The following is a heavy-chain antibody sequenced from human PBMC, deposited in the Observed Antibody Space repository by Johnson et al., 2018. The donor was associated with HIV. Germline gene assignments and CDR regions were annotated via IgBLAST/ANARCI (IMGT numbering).Heavy chain of an antibody. CDR1: GFTFSSYA. V-gene: IGHV3-66*04. CDR2: IYSGGST. CDR3: ARPSVIPHGGGCDV. J-gene: IGHJ3*01. Sequence: VQLVESGGGLVQPGGSLRLSCAASGFTFSSYAMSWVRQAPGKGLEWVSVIYSGGSTYYAHSVKGRFTISRDNSKNTLYLQMDSLTAEDTALYYCARPSVIPHGGGCDVWGRGTMVTVSS. D-gene: IGHD2-15*01.